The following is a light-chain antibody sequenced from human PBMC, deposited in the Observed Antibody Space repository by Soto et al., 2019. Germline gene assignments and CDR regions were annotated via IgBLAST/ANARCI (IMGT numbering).Light chain of an antibody. Sequence: DIHMSHSPSSLSASVGDRVTITCRASQSVSRYLNWYQQKPGKAPNLLIYAASSLHSGVPSRFSGSGSGTDFTLTISSLQPEDFATYYCQQSFSSPPWTFGQGTKVDIK. CDR1: QSVSRY. J-gene: IGKJ1*01. V-gene: IGKV1-39*01. CDR2: AAS. CDR3: QQSFSSPPWT.